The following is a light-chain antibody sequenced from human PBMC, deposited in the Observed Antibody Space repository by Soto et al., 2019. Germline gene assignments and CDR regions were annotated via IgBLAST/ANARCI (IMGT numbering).Light chain of an antibody. V-gene: IGKV3-11*01. J-gene: IGKJ4*01. CDR3: QQRTNWALT. CDR1: QSVSNY. Sequence: IVLTQSPVTLSLSPGERATLSCRASQSVSNYLAWYQHKPGRAPRLLIYDTSNRATGIPARFSGSGSGTDFTLIISNLEPEDFAVYYCQQRTNWALTFGGGTRVEIK. CDR2: DTS.